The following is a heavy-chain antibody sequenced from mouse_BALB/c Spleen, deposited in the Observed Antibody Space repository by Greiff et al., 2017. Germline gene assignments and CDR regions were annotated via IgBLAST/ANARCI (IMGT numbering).Heavy chain of an antibody. CDR2: ISSGGSYT. CDR1: GFTFSSYG. CDR3: ARFGYRSFDY. Sequence: EVKLMESGGDLVKPGGSLKLSCAASGFTFSSYGMSWVRQTPDKRLEWVATISSGGSYTYYPDSVKGRFTISRDNAKNTLYLQMSSLKSEDTAMYYYARFGYRSFDYWGQGTTLTVSS. V-gene: IGHV5-6*01. D-gene: IGHD2-2*01. J-gene: IGHJ2*01.